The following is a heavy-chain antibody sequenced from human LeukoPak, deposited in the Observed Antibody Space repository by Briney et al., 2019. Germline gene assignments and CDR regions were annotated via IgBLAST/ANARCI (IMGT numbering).Heavy chain of an antibody. CDR3: AKDGVLRGRGAFDI. D-gene: IGHD2-8*01. Sequence: GGSLRLSCAASGFSFSSYSMNWVRQAPGKGLEWVAVIWYGGSNKYYADSVKGRFTISRDNSKNTLYLQMNSLRAEDTAVYYCAKDGVLRGRGAFDIWGQGTMVTVSS. J-gene: IGHJ3*02. V-gene: IGHV3-30*02. CDR2: IWYGGSNK. CDR1: GFSFSSYS.